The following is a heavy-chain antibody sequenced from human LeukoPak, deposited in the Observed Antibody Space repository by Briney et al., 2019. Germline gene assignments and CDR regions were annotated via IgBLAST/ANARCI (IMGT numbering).Heavy chain of an antibody. D-gene: IGHD4-17*01. J-gene: IGHJ4*02. Sequence: GGSLRLSCAASGFTFSSYSMNWVRQAPGKGLEWVSSISSSSSYIYYADSVKGRFTISRDNAKNSLYLQMNSLRAEDRAVYYCARGLGTTVTTDYWGQGTLVTVSS. CDR1: GFTFSSYS. CDR3: ARGLGTTVTTDY. V-gene: IGHV3-21*01. CDR2: ISSSSSYI.